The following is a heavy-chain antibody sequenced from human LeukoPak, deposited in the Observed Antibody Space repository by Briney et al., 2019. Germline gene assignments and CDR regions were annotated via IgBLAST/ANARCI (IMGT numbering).Heavy chain of an antibody. CDR3: ARLRPGYCIDY. CDR1: GFTFNTW. CDR2: IKEDGSQK. V-gene: IGHV3-7*01. Sequence: GGSLRLSCAASGFTFNTWMSWVRQAPGKGLEWVANIKEDGSQKYYVDSVKGRFTIFRDNAQNSLYLQMNSLRAEDTAVYYCARLRPGYCIDYWGQGTLVTVSS. D-gene: IGHD2-8*02. J-gene: IGHJ4*02.